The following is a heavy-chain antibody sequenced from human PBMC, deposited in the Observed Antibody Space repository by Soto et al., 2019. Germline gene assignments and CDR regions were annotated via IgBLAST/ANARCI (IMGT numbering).Heavy chain of an antibody. D-gene: IGHD4-4*01. Sequence: PGGPIRVRCGAVEGKCVDACGSRVIKTKGKGLEWVGRIKSKYDGGTTDYAAPVKDRFTISRDDSKNTLYLQMNSLKTDDTVVYYCTADLPTVIPLLDSWGQGTLVTVSS. CDR1: EGKCVDAC. CDR2: IKSKYDGGTT. CDR3: TADLPTVIPLLDS. J-gene: IGHJ5*01. V-gene: IGHV3-15*05.